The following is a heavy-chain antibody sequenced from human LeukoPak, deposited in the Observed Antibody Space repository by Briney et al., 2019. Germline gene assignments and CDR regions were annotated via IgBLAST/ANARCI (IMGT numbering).Heavy chain of an antibody. J-gene: IGHJ4*02. V-gene: IGHV4-34*01. CDR1: GGSFSGYY. CDR3: ARGGIAAAGIPFDY. Sequence: SETLSLTCVVYGGSFSGYYWSWIRQPPGKGLEWIGEINHSGSTNYNPSLKSRVTISVDTSKNQFSLKLSSVTAADTAVYYCARGGIAAAGIPFDYWGQGTLVTVSS. CDR2: INHSGST. D-gene: IGHD6-13*01.